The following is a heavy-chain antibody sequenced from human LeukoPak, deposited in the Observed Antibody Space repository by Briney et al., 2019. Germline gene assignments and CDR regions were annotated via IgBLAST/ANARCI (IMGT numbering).Heavy chain of an antibody. D-gene: IGHD3-22*01. Sequence: ASVKVSCKASGYTFTSYGISWLRQAPGQGLEWMGWISAYNGNTNYAQKLQGRVTLTTDTSTRTAYMQRRSLRSDDTAVYSCARRSAGNYYDSSGYGAFDIWGQGTMVTVSS. V-gene: IGHV1-18*01. CDR2: ISAYNGNT. CDR1: GYTFTSYG. CDR3: ARRSAGNYYDSSGYGAFDI. J-gene: IGHJ3*02.